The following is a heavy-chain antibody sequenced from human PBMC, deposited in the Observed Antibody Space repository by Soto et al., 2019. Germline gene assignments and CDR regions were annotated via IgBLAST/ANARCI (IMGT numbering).Heavy chain of an antibody. J-gene: IGHJ6*02. CDR1: GFTFSDYW. Sequence: GGSLRLSCAASGFTFSDYWMGWVRQAPGKGLEWVSYIGTSGKTIYYADSVRGRFTISRDNAKNSLYLQMNSLRAEDTAVYFCARDPAIYSGKFDYGLDVRGRRSTVRVSS. CDR3: ARDPAIYSGKFDYGLDV. CDR2: IGTSGKTI. V-gene: IGHV3-11*04. D-gene: IGHD4-4*01.